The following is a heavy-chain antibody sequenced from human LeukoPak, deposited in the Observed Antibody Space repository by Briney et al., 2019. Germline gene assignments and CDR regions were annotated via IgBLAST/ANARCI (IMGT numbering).Heavy chain of an antibody. V-gene: IGHV3-48*01. D-gene: IGHD1-20*01. CDR1: GFTFSSYS. CDR2: ISSGSRTI. Sequence: GGSLRLSCAASGFTFSSYSMNWVRQAPGKGLEWISYISSGSRTIYYADSVEGQFTVSRDNAKNSLYLQMRSLRAEDTAVYYCARESITGHRDFDYWGQGTLVTVSS. CDR3: ARESITGHRDFDY. J-gene: IGHJ4*02.